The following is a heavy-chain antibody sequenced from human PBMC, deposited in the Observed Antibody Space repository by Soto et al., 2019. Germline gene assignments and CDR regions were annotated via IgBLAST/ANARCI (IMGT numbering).Heavy chain of an antibody. V-gene: IGHV4-39*01. Sequence: SETLSLTCTVSGGSISSSSYYWGWIRQPPGKGLEWIGSIYYSGSTYYNPSLKSRVTISVDTSKNQFSLKLSSVTAADTAVYYCARCIELVVDIVVVVAAYNDAFDIWGQGTMVTVSS. CDR2: IYYSGST. CDR1: GGSISSSSYY. D-gene: IGHD2-15*01. J-gene: IGHJ3*02. CDR3: ARCIELVVDIVVVVAAYNDAFDI.